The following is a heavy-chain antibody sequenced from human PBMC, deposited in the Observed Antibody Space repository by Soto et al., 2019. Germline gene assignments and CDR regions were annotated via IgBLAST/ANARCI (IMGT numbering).Heavy chain of an antibody. CDR2: TYYRSKWYN. J-gene: IGHJ2*01. D-gene: IGHD6-13*01. V-gene: IGHV6-1*01. CDR1: GDSVSSNSAA. CDR3: ARDRVSSSSYEGSYWYFDL. Sequence: SQTLSLTCAISGDSVSSNSAAWNWIRQSPSRGLEWLGGTYYRSKWYNDYAVSVKSRITINPDTSKNQFSLQLNSVTPEDTAVYYCARDRVSSSSYEGSYWYFDLWGRGTLVTVSS.